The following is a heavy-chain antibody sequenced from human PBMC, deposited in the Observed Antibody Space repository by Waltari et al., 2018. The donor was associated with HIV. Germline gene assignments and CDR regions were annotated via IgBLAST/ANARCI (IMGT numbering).Heavy chain of an antibody. CDR2: VNTDTGNP. CDR1: GYTFTMSA. CDR3: ARVPLGGSSWYSFKTTYSYYMDV. J-gene: IGHJ6*03. Sequence: QVQLVQSGSELKKPGAAVKISCKASGYTFTMSAIIWVRQAPGQGLECMGWVNTDTGNPTYAQGFTGRFVFSLDTSVSTAYLQISSLEAEDTAVYYCARVPLGGSSWYSFKTTYSYYMDVWGKGTTVTVSS. V-gene: IGHV7-4-1*02. D-gene: IGHD6-13*01.